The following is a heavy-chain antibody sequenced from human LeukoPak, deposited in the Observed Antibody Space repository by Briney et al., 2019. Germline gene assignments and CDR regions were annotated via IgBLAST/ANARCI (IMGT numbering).Heavy chain of an antibody. J-gene: IGHJ6*02. CDR3: ARDPLPQVLWFGELFDGMDV. Sequence: GGSLRLSCAASGFTFSSYWMSWVRQAPGKGLEWVANIKQDGSEKYYVDSVKGRFTISRDNAKNSLYLQMNCLRAEDTAVYYCARDPLPQVLWFGELFDGMDVWGQGTTVTVSS. CDR1: GFTFSSYW. V-gene: IGHV3-7*01. CDR2: IKQDGSEK. D-gene: IGHD3-10*01.